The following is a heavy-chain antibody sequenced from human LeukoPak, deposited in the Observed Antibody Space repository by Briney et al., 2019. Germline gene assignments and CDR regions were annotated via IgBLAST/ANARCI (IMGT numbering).Heavy chain of an antibody. CDR2: IYPGDSDT. CDR3: ARRNGPPRFGEDY. CDR1: GYSFTSYW. J-gene: IGHJ4*02. D-gene: IGHD3-10*02. Sequence: GESLKISCKGSGYSFTSYWIGWVRQLPGKGLEWMGIIYPGDSDTRYSPSFQGQVTISADKSISTAYPQWSSLKASDTAMYYCARRNGPPRFGEDYWGQGTLVTVSS. V-gene: IGHV5-51*01.